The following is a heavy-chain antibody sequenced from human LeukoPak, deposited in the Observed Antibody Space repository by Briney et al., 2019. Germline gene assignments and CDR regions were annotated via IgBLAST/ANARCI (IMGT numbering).Heavy chain of an antibody. D-gene: IGHD3-3*01. V-gene: IGHV1-18*01. CDR2: ISAYNGNT. CDR1: GYTFTSYG. Sequence: EASVKVSCKASGYTFTSYGISWVRQAPGQGLEWMGWISAYNGNTNYAQKLQGRVTMTTDTSTSAAYMELRSLRSDDTAVYYCARVITIFGVVRYGMDVWGQGTTVTVSS. CDR3: ARVITIFGVVRYGMDV. J-gene: IGHJ6*02.